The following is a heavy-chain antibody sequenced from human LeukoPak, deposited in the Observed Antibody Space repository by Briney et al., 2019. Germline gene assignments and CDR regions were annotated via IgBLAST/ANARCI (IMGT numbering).Heavy chain of an antibody. CDR1: GFTFDDYA. Sequence: PGGSLRLSCAASGFTFDDYAMHWVRQAPGKGLEWVSGISWNSGSICYADSVKGRFTISRDNAKNSLYLQMNSLRAEDTALYYCAKEVYYYDSSGTQAYFDYWGQGTLVTVSS. D-gene: IGHD3-22*01. CDR3: AKEVYYYDSSGTQAYFDY. J-gene: IGHJ4*02. V-gene: IGHV3-9*01. CDR2: ISWNSGSI.